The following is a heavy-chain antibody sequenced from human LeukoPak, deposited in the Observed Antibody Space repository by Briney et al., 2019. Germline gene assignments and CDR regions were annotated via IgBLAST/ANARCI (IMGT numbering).Heavy chain of an antibody. CDR1: GFTFSSYW. J-gene: IGHJ3*02. CDR3: ARDGRSRDGYNYHAFDI. Sequence: GGSLRLSCAASGFTFSSYWMYWVRQAPGKGLVWVSRINSDGSSTSYADSVKGRFTISRDNAKNTVYLQVNSLRVEDTAVYYCARDGRSRDGYNYHAFDIWGQGTMVTVSS. D-gene: IGHD5-24*01. CDR2: INSDGSST. V-gene: IGHV3-74*01.